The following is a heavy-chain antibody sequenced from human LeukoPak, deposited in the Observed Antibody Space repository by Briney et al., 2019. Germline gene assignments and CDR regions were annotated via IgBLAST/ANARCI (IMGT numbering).Heavy chain of an antibody. V-gene: IGHV3-53*01. D-gene: IGHD3-10*01. CDR2: IYTGSTT. CDR1: GFTVSSNY. CDR3: ARGLDSSGGGYYFDY. Sequence: GGSLRLSCAASGFTVSSNYMSWVRQTPGKGLEWVSVIYTGSTTYYADSVKGRLTISRDNSKNTLYLQMNSLRAEDTAVYYCARGLDSSGGGYYFDYWGQGTLVTVSS. J-gene: IGHJ4*02.